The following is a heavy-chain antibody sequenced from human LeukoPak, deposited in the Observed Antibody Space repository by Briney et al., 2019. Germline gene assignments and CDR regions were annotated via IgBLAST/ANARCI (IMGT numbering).Heavy chain of an antibody. Sequence: GASVKVSCKASGYTFTSYGISWVRQAPGQGLEWMGWISAYNGNTNYAQKLQGRVTMTTDTSTSTAYMELRSLRSDDTAVYYCARDLPLDIVVVPAAMGYYYYGMDVWGQGTTVTVSS. J-gene: IGHJ6*02. D-gene: IGHD2-2*01. CDR2: ISAYNGNT. CDR3: ARDLPLDIVVVPAAMGYYYYGMDV. V-gene: IGHV1-18*01. CDR1: GYTFTSYG.